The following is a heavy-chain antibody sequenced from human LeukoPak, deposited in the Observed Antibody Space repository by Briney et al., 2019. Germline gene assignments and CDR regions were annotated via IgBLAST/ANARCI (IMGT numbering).Heavy chain of an antibody. CDR2: IIPIFGTA. D-gene: IGHD3-22*01. CDR3: ARRGWGADSRGQLGGFDY. Sequence: GASVKVSCKASGGTFSSYAISWVRQAPGQGLEWMGGIIPIFGTANYAQKFQGRVTITTDESTSTAYMELSSLRSEATAVYYCARRGWGADSRGQLGGFDYWGQETLVTVSS. V-gene: IGHV1-69*05. J-gene: IGHJ4*02. CDR1: GGTFSSYA.